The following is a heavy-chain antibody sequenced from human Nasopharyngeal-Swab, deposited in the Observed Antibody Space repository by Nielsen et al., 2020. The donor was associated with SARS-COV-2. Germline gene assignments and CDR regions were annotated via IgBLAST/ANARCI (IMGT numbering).Heavy chain of an antibody. CDR3: ARQDYYDRGFDY. V-gene: IGHV4-39*01. Sequence: WIRQPPGKGLEWIGSIYYSGSTYYNPPLKSRVTISVDTSKNQFSLKLSSVTAADTAVYYCARQDYYDRGFDYWGQGTLVTVSS. D-gene: IGHD3-22*01. CDR2: IYYSGST. J-gene: IGHJ4*02.